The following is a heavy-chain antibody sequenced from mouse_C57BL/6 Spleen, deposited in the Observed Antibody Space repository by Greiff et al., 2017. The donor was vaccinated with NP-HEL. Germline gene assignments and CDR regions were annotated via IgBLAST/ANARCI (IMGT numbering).Heavy chain of an antibody. J-gene: IGHJ4*01. D-gene: IGHD2-4*01. CDR1: GFSLTSYG. Sequence: VHLVESGPGLVAPSQSLSITCTVSGFSLTSYGVHWVRQPPGKGLEWLVVIWSDGSTTYNSALKSRLSISKDNSKSQVFLKMNSLQTDDTAMYYCARHYDYDERDYAMDYWGQGTSVTVSS. CDR2: IWSDGST. CDR3: ARHYDYDERDYAMDY. V-gene: IGHV2-6-1*01.